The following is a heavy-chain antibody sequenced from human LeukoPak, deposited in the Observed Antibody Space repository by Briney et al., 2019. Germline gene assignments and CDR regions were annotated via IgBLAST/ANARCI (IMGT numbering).Heavy chain of an antibody. CDR2: INTDGSSR. V-gene: IGHV3-74*01. Sequence: PGGSLRLSCAASGFNFSTSWMNWVRQASGKGLVCVSRINTDGSSRSYADSVKGRFIISRDNAKNTLYLQMNSLRAEDTAIYYCTRASAGLSYLDLWGRGTLVTVSS. CDR1: GFNFSTSW. D-gene: IGHD3/OR15-3a*01. CDR3: TRASAGLSYLDL. J-gene: IGHJ2*01.